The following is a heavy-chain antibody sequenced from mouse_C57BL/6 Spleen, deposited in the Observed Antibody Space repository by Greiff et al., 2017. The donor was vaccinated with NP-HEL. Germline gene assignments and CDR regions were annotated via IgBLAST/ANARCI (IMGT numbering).Heavy chain of an antibody. CDR2: IYPGDGDT. J-gene: IGHJ3*01. Sequence: QVQLKESGPELVKPGASVKISCKASGYAFSSSWMNWVKQRPGKGLEWIGRIYPGDGDTNYNGKFKGKATLTADKSSSKAYMQLSSLTSEDSAVYFCARRGTEGGFAYWGQGTLVTVSA. V-gene: IGHV1-82*01. CDR1: GYAFSSSW. CDR3: ARRGTEGGFAY. D-gene: IGHD3-3*01.